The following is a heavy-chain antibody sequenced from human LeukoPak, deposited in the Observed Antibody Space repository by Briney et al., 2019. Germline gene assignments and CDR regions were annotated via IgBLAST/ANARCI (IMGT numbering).Heavy chain of an antibody. J-gene: IGHJ4*02. V-gene: IGHV3-23*01. D-gene: IGHD3-10*01. Sequence: GGSLRLSCAASGFTFSSYGMSWVRQAPGKGLEWVSAISGSGGSTYYADSVKGRFTISRDNSKNTLHLQMNSLRAEDTAVYYCAKAQYYYGSGSYSDSWGQGTLVTVSS. CDR2: ISGSGGST. CDR1: GFTFSSYG. CDR3: AKAQYYYGSGSYSDS.